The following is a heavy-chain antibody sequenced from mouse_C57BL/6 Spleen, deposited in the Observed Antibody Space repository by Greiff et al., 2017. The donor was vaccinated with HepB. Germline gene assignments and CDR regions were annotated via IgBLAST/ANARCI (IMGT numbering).Heavy chain of an antibody. CDR3: ARSREGYDYDAYFDY. D-gene: IGHD2-4*01. V-gene: IGHV1-39*01. J-gene: IGHJ2*01. CDR2: INPNYGTT. CDR1: GYSFTDYN. Sequence: EVHLVESGPELVKPGASVKISCKASGYSFTDYNMNWVKQSNGKSLEWIGVINPNYGTTSYNQKFKGKATLTVDQSSSTAYMQLNSLTSEDSAVYYCARSREGYDYDAYFDYWGQGTTLTVSS.